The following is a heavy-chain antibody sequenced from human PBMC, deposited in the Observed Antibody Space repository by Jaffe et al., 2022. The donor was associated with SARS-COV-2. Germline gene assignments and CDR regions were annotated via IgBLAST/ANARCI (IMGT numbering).Heavy chain of an antibody. CDR3: ASSNCSSTSCYLGWFDP. Sequence: QVQLQESGPGLVKPSQTLSLTCTVSGGSISSGSYYWSWIRQPAGKGLEWIGRIYTSGSTNYNPSLKSRVTISVDTSKNQFSLKLSSVTAADTAVYYCASSNCSSTSCYLGWFDPWGQGTLVTVSS. CDR1: GGSISSGSYY. V-gene: IGHV4-61*02. CDR2: IYTSGST. D-gene: IGHD2-2*01. J-gene: IGHJ5*02.